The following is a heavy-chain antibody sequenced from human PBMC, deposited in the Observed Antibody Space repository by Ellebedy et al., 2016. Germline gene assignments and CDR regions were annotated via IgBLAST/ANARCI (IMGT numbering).Heavy chain of an antibody. CDR2: MYWSGST. V-gene: IGHV4-30-4*01. D-gene: IGHD2/OR15-2a*01. CDR3: ARVYVPYPMLGRPTSYFRLDV. CDR1: GGSFRGDDYY. J-gene: IGHJ6*04. Sequence: LRLXXTVSGGSFRGDDYYWSWSRQSPGKGLAWIGYMYWSGSTYYNPSFERRVSMSIDTSEKQFSLNLRSVTAADTAVFYCARVYVPYPMLGRPTSYFRLDVWGKGTTVIVSS.